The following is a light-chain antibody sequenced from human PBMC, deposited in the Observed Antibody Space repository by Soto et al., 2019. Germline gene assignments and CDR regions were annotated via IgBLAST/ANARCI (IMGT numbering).Light chain of an antibody. CDR2: GTS. V-gene: IGKV3-15*01. CDR3: QQCGSSGT. J-gene: IGKJ1*01. Sequence: EIVMTQSPATLSVSPGERATLSCRASQSVSSNLARYQQKPGQAPRLLIYGTSTRATGIPARFSGSGSGTEFTLTISRLEPEDFAVYYCQQCGSSGTFGQGTKV. CDR1: QSVSSN.